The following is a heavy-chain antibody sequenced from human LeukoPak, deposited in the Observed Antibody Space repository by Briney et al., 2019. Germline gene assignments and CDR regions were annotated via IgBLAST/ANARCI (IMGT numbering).Heavy chain of an antibody. V-gene: IGHV1-2*02. CDR3: ARVVVDIVATYIWFDP. CDR1: GYTFTGYY. J-gene: IGHJ5*02. CDR2: INPNSGGT. D-gene: IGHD5-12*01. Sequence: ASVKVSCKASGYTFTGYYMHWVRQAPGQGLEWMGWINPNSGGTNYAQKFQGRVTMTRDTSISTAYMELSRLRSDDTAVYYCARVVVDIVATYIWFDPWGQGTLVTVSP.